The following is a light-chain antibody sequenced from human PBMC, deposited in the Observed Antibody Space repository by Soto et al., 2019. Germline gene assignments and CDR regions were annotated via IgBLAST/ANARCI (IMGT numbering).Light chain of an antibody. CDR2: GAS. Sequence: EIVLTQSPGTLSLSPGERATLSCRASLTIVGTYLAWYQQKPGQAPRLLIYGASSRASGIPDRFSGGGSGTDFTLTKNRLVPEDSAVYYCQLGGFGQGTKVEI. V-gene: IGKV3-20*01. J-gene: IGKJ1*01. CDR1: LTIVGTY. CDR3: QLGG.